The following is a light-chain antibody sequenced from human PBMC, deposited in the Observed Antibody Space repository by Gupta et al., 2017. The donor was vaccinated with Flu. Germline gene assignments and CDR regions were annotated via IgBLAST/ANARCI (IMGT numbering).Light chain of an antibody. CDR3: QSADSSGTWV. CDR1: ALTKQY. V-gene: IGLV3-25*02. CDR2: KDS. J-gene: IGLJ3*02. Sequence: SSVLTQPPSVSVSPAQTARITCSGDALTKQYAYWYQQKPVQAAVLVIYKDSERPSGIAERFSGSSSGTTVTLTISGVQAEDEADYCCQSADSSGTWVFGGGTKLTVL.